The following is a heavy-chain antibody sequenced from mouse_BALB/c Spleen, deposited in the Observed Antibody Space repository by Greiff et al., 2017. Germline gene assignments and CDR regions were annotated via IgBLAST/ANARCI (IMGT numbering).Heavy chain of an antibody. D-gene: IGHD2-4*01. J-gene: IGHJ1*01. CDR2: ISSGGST. CDR1: GFTFSSYA. CDR3: ARRMIHWYFDV. V-gene: IGHV5-6-5*01. Sequence: EVHLVESGGGLVKPGGSLKLSCAASGFTFSSYAMSWVRQTPEKRLEWVASISSGGSTYYPDSVKGRFTISRDNARNILYLQMSSLRSEDTAMYYCARRMIHWYFDVWGAGTTVTVSS.